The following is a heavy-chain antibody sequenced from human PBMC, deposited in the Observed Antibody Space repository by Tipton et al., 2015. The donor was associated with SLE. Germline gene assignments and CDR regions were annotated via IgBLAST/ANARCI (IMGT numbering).Heavy chain of an antibody. D-gene: IGHD1-26*01. CDR1: GGSISSHY. J-gene: IGHJ6*02. CDR3: ARGGGATGGMDV. CDR2: IYYSGST. Sequence: LRLSCTVSGGSISSHYWSWIRQPPGKGLEWIGYIYYSGSTNYNPPLKSRVTISVDTSKNQFSLKLSSVTAADTAVYYCARGGGATGGMDVWGQGTTVTVSS. V-gene: IGHV4-59*11.